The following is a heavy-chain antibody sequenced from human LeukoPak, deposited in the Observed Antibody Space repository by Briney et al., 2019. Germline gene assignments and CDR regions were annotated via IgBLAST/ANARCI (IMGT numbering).Heavy chain of an antibody. D-gene: IGHD3-10*01. CDR3: AKDSESMVRGDIDY. CDR1: GFTFSSYW. CDR2: IKQDGSEK. J-gene: IGHJ4*02. V-gene: IGHV3-7*01. Sequence: PGGSLRLSCAASGFTFSSYWMSWVRQAPGKGLEWVANIKQDGSEKYYVDSVKGRFTISRDNAKNSLYLQMNSLRAEDTAVYYCAKDSESMVRGDIDYWGQGTLVTVSS.